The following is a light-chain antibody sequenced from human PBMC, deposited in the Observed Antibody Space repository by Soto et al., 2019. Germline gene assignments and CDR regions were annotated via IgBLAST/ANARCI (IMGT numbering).Light chain of an antibody. CDR1: QSISTW. Sequence: DIQMTQSPSTLPASVGDRVTITCRANQSISTWLAWYQQKPGKAPNLLIYKASRLETGVPSRFSGSGSGTEFTLTINFLQPDDFAVYYCQQYDNYPLTFGGGTKVDIK. V-gene: IGKV1-5*03. CDR3: QQYDNYPLT. J-gene: IGKJ4*01. CDR2: KAS.